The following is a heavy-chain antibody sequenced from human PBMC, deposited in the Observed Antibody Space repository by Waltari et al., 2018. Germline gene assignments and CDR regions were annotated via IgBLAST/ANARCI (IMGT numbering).Heavy chain of an antibody. CDR3: ARTGYGGNALDY. D-gene: IGHD4-17*01. Sequence: EVQLVESGGGLVQPGGSLRLSGGAYGFAFSRYWMNWVREAPGKGLRGGANIKEAGRRKQHADSVKGRFTISRDNTKNSLYLQMNSLRGEDTALYYCARTGYGGNALDYWGRGTQVTV. J-gene: IGHJ4*02. CDR1: GFAFSRYW. V-gene: IGHV3-7*01. CDR2: IKEAGRRK.